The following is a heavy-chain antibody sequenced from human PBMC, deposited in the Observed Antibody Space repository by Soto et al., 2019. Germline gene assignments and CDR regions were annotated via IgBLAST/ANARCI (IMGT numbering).Heavy chain of an antibody. CDR3: ARSRNLDV. J-gene: IGHJ6*02. Sequence: QVQVQQRGAGLLKFSETLSLTCAVQGGSFSGWHWNWIRQPPGKGLEWIGEASHTGGTNYNPSLESRVTISVDRSRNPLSLKLTSVSAADTAVYYCARSRNLDVWGPGTTVIVSS. D-gene: IGHD1-1*01. CDR2: ASHTGGT. V-gene: IGHV4-34*01. CDR1: GGSFSGWH.